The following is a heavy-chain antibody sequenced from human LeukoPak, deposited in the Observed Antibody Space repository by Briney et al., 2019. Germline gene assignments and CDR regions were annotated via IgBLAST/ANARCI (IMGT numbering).Heavy chain of an antibody. D-gene: IGHD3-10*01. Sequence: GGSLRLSCVASGFTFSNYWMHWVRQPPGKGLVWVSRIYVDGRTTNYADSVKGRFTISRDNAKNTVYLEMNSLRAEDTAVYYCANSYYYGSGSYLSYWGQGTLVTVSS. J-gene: IGHJ4*02. V-gene: IGHV3-74*01. CDR1: GFTFSNYW. CDR2: IYVDGRTT. CDR3: ANSYYYGSGSYLSY.